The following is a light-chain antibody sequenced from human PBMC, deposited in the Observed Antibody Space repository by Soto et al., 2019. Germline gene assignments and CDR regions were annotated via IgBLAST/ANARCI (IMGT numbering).Light chain of an antibody. CDR1: QSFNSIY. Sequence: IVLTQSPGTLSLSPGERATLSCRASQSFNSIYLAWYQQKPGQAPRPLIYGASSRATGIPERFSGSGSVTDFTLTISRLEPEDFAVYFCQQYGSSPGTFGQGTKVDIK. V-gene: IGKV3-20*01. CDR2: GAS. J-gene: IGKJ1*01. CDR3: QQYGSSPGT.